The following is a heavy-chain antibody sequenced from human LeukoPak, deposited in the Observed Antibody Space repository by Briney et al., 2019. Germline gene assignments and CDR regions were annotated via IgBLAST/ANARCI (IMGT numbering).Heavy chain of an antibody. CDR3: ARVRWHSGYDPLWFES. CDR2: VYSGGAT. D-gene: IGHD5-12*01. V-gene: IGHV3-53*01. J-gene: IGHJ5*01. CDR1: GFSVSDNY. Sequence: GGSLRLPCAASGFSVSDNYMSWVRQAPGKGLEWVSIVYSGGATYYADSVKGRFTISRDNSKNTVYLQMNSLRSQDTAVYYCARVRWHSGYDPLWFESWGQGTLVSVSS.